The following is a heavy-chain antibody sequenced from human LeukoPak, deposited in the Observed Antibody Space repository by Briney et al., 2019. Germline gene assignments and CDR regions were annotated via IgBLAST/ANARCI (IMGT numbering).Heavy chain of an antibody. CDR3: ATTAAAGTRLAWFDP. Sequence: PSETLSLTCTVSGGSISSYYWSWIRQPPGKGLEWIGYIYYSGSTNYNPSLKSRVTISVDASKNQFSLKLSSVTAADTAVYYCATTAAAGTRLAWFDPWGQGTLVTVSS. J-gene: IGHJ5*02. V-gene: IGHV4-59*12. CDR2: IYYSGST. D-gene: IGHD6-13*01. CDR1: GGSISSYY.